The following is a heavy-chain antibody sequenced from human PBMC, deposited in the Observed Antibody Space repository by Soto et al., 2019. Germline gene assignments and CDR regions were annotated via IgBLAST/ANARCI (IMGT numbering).Heavy chain of an antibody. V-gene: IGHV3-23*01. CDR2: ISGSVCST. Sequence: GGSLRLSCAASGFTFSSYAMSWVRQAPGKGLEWVSAISGSVCSTYYADSVKGRFTIPHDKSNNTLYLQMNSLRAEDTAVYYCAKGLGDAAGLFDYWGQGTLVTVSS. CDR3: AKGLGDAAGLFDY. J-gene: IGHJ4*02. D-gene: IGHD6-13*01. CDR1: GFTFSSYA.